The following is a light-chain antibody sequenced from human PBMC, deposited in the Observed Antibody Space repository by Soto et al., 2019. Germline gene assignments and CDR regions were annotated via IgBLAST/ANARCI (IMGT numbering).Light chain of an antibody. CDR2: EIN. V-gene: IGLV2-23*02. J-gene: IGLJ1*01. CDR1: SSDVGSYNL. CDR3: CSYAGSSTYV. Sequence: QSVLTQPASVSGSPGQSITVSCTGTSSDVGSYNLVSWYLQHPGKAPKLIIYEINKRPSGVSDRFSGSKSGNTASLTISGLQAEDEADYYCCSYAGSSTYVFGTGTKLTVL.